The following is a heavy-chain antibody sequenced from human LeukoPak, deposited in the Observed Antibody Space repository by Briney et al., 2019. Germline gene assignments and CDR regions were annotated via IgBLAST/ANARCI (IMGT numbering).Heavy chain of an antibody. CDR1: GGAISSNSYY. V-gene: IGHV4-39*01. Sequence: PSETLSLTCTVSGGAISSNSYYWGWIRQPPGKGLEWIGTIYYRGDRFYNPSLKSRLTISVDKSNNQLSLKLSSVTAADTAVYYCARHPRTLRTLVYVIAGAPDYWGQGTLVTVSS. CDR3: ARHPRTLRTLVYVIAGAPDY. CDR2: IYYRGDR. J-gene: IGHJ4*02. D-gene: IGHD2/OR15-2a*01.